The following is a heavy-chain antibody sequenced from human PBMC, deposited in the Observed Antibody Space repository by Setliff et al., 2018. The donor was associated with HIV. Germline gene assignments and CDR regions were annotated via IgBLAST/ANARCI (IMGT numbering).Heavy chain of an antibody. J-gene: IGHJ4*02. CDR1: GGSIGSSTYY. Sequence: SETLSLTCAVSGGSIGSSTYYWGWIRQPPGKGLEWIGRIYTSGSTNYNPSLKSRVTISLDTSKNQFSLKLSSVTAADTAVYYCARDQADVYFDYWGQGTLVTVSS. CDR2: IYTSGST. CDR3: ARDQADVYFDY. V-gene: IGHV4-39*07.